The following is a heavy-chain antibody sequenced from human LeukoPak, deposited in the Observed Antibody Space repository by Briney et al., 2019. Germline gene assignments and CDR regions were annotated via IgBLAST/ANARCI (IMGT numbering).Heavy chain of an antibody. CDR1: GYSFTSNW. D-gene: IGHD1-1*01. Sequence: GESLQISCKGSGYSFTSNWISWVRQLPGKGLEWMGRIDPSDSYTNYSPSFQGHVTISADKSISTAYLQRSSLKASDTAKYYCARQPEGTWFDPWGQGTLVTVSS. J-gene: IGHJ5*02. CDR2: IDPSDSYT. CDR3: ARQPEGTWFDP. V-gene: IGHV5-10-1*01.